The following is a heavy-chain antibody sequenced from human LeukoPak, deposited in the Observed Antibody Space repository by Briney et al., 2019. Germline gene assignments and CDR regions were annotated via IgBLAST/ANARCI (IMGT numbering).Heavy chain of an antibody. Sequence: PSETLSLTCTVSGYSISSSDYWGWIRQPPGKGPEWIGNTYNSGSTRYNPSLKSRVAISLDTSKNQFSLRLTSVTAADTAMYYCAREASGDSGGWLDPWGQGTLVTVS. J-gene: IGHJ5*02. V-gene: IGHV4-38-2*02. CDR1: GYSISSSDY. D-gene: IGHD4-17*01. CDR3: AREASGDSGGWLDP. CDR2: TYNSGST.